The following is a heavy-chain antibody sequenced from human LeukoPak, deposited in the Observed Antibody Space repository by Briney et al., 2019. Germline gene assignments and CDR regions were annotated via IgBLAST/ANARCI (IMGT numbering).Heavy chain of an antibody. CDR1: GGSISSYY. Sequence: PSETLSLTCTVSGGSISSYYWSWIRQPPGKGLEWIGYIYYSGSTNYNPSLKSRVTISVDTSKNQFSLKLSSVTAADTAVYYRARTAAAGRAEYFQHWGQGTLVTVSS. V-gene: IGHV4-59*12. D-gene: IGHD6-13*01. J-gene: IGHJ1*01. CDR3: ARTAAAGRAEYFQH. CDR2: IYYSGST.